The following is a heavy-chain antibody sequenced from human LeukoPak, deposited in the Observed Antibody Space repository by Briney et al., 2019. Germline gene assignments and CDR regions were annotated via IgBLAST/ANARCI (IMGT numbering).Heavy chain of an antibody. V-gene: IGHV3-30*04. CDR2: ISYDGSNK. D-gene: IGHD6-19*01. CDR1: GFTFSSYA. Sequence: GGSLRLSCAASGFTFSSYAMHRVRQAPGKGLEWVAVISYDGSNKYYADSVKGRFTISRDNSKNTLYLQMNSLRAEDTAVYYCARAQGAVAGTLFDYWGQGTLVTVSS. J-gene: IGHJ4*02. CDR3: ARAQGAVAGTLFDY.